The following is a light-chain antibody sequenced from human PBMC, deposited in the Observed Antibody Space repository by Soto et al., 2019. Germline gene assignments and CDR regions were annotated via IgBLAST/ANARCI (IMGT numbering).Light chain of an antibody. J-gene: IGKJ2*01. CDR2: GAS. Sequence: EIVLTQSPGTLSLSPGERATLSCRASQSVSRNYLAWYQQKPGQAPRLLIYGASSRATGIPDRSSGSGSGTDFTLTISRLEPEDFAVYYCHQYGSAPYTFGQGTKLEIK. CDR1: QSVSRNY. CDR3: HQYGSAPYT. V-gene: IGKV3-20*01.